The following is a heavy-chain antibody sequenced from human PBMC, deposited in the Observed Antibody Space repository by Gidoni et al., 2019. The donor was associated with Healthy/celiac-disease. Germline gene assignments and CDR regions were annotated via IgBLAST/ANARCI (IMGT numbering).Heavy chain of an antibody. CDR3: ARGGFGGYFVY. CDR2: INHSGST. J-gene: IGHJ4*02. Sequence: QVQLQPRGAGLLKHSETLSLTCAVYVVSFSGYYWSWIRQPPGKGLEWIGEINHSGSTNYNPSLKSRVTISLDTSKNQFSLKLSSVTAADTAVYYCARGGFGGYFVYWVQGTLVTVSS. CDR1: VVSFSGYY. D-gene: IGHD2-15*01. V-gene: IGHV4-34*01.